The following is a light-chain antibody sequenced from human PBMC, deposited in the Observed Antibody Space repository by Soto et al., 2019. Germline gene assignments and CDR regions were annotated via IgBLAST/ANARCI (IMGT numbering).Light chain of an antibody. CDR2: GPS. J-gene: IGKJ2*01. CDR3: QQYNSWSYT. Sequence: EIVMTQSPATLSVSPGERATLSCRASQSVSSNLAWYHQKPGQAPRLLIYGPSTRATGNPARFIGSGSGTAFTLPISSLQSEDFAFDYCQQYNSWSYTFGQGTKLEIK. V-gene: IGKV3-15*01. CDR1: QSVSSN.